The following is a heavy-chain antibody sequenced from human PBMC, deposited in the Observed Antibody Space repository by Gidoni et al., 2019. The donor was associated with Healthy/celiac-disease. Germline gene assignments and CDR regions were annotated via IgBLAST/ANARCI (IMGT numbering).Heavy chain of an antibody. CDR2: IYPGDSDT. Sequence: EVQLVQSGAEVKKPGESLKISCKGSGYSFSTSWIAWVRQMPGKGLEWMGIIYPGDSDTKYSPSFQGQVTISADKSISTAYLQWSSLKASDTAIYFCASPGGLPESYYYYGMDVWGQGTTVTVSS. CDR3: ASPGGLPESYYYYGMDV. V-gene: IGHV5-51*01. CDR1: GYSFSTSW. J-gene: IGHJ6*02.